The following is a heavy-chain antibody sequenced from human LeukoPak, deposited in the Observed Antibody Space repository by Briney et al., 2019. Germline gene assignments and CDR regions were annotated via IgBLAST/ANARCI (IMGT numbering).Heavy chain of an antibody. CDR1: GFTFRSYS. J-gene: IGHJ4*02. CDR3: AYSSGWYYFDY. CDR2: ISYDGSNK. V-gene: IGHV3-30*04. D-gene: IGHD6-19*01. Sequence: GGSLRLSCAASGFTFRSYSMHWVRQAPGKGLEWVAVISYDGSNKYYADSVKGRFTISRDNSKNTLYLQMNSLRAEDTALYYCAYSSGWYYFDYWGQGILVTVSS.